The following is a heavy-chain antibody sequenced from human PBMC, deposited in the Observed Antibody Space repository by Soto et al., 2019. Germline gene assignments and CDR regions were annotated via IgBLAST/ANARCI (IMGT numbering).Heavy chain of an antibody. CDR2: IYYSGST. CDR1: GCSISSGGYY. V-gene: IGHV4-31*03. Sequence: SETLSLTSPFSGCSISSGGYYWSWIRQHPGKGLEWIGYIYYSGSTYYNPSLKSRVTISVDTSKNQFSLKLSSVTAADTAVYYCARGGYYDSSGYYGYWGQGTLVTVSS. D-gene: IGHD3-22*01. J-gene: IGHJ4*02. CDR3: ARGGYYDSSGYYGY.